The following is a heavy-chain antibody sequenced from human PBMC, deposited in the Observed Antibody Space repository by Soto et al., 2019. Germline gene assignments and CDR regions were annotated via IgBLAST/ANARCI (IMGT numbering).Heavy chain of an antibody. CDR1: GFPFSSYA. D-gene: IGHD1-26*01. CDR2: ISGNGAET. CDR3: FRENYFSYHGMDV. Sequence: EVQLLESGGGLVQPGGSVRLSCAASGFPFSSYAMSWVRQAPGKGLEWVSAISGNGAETSYAASVRGRFTISRDDSKSTAYLQMDSLKIEDTAVYYCFRENYFSYHGMDVWGQGTTVTVSS. J-gene: IGHJ6*02. V-gene: IGHV3-23*01.